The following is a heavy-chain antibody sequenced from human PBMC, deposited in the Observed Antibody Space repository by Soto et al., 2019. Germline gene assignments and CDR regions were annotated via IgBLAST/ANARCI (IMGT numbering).Heavy chain of an antibody. J-gene: IGHJ4*02. CDR3: ANLRGPVIFDQ. D-gene: IGHD3-3*01. CDR2: IHYSGNT. V-gene: IGHV4-39*01. CDR1: GDSISGSSFY. Sequence: LQLQESGPGLVKPSETLSLICSVSGDSISGSSFYWGWIRQSPGKGLEWIASIHYSGNTYYNPSFKGRVTISVDTPKNQFSIILTSVTAADTAVYYCANLRGPVIFDQWGRGILVTASS.